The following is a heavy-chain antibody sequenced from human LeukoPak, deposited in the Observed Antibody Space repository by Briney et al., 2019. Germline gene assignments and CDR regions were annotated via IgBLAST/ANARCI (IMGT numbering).Heavy chain of an antibody. CDR3: ARDLNGGPFDY. V-gene: IGHV3-21*01. CDR2: ISSSSSYI. J-gene: IGHJ4*02. D-gene: IGHD4-23*01. CDR1: GFTFSSYS. Sequence: PGGSLRLSCAASGFTFSSYSMNWVRQAPGKGLEWVSSISSSSSYIYYADSVKGRFTISRDNAKNSLCLQMNSLRAEDTAVYYCARDLNGGPFDYWGQGTLVTVSS.